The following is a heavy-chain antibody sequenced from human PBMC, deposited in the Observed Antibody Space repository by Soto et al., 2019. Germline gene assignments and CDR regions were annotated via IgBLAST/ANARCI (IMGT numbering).Heavy chain of an antibody. V-gene: IGHV3-30*18. D-gene: IGHD2-2*01. CDR2: ISYDGSNK. CDR3: AKQEGYQPFFDY. Sequence: GGSLRLSCAASGFTFSSYGMHWVRQAPGKGLEWVAVISYDGSNKYYADSVKGRFTISRDNSKNTLYLQMNSLRAEDTAVYYCAKQEGYQPFFDYWGQGTLVTVSS. J-gene: IGHJ4*02. CDR1: GFTFSSYG.